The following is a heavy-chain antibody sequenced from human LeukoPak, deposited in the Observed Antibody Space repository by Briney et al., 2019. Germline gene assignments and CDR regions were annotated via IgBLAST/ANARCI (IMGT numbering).Heavy chain of an antibody. D-gene: IGHD3-10*01. J-gene: IGHJ3*02. V-gene: IGHV1-46*01. CDR2: INPSGGST. CDR1: GYTFTSYY. CDR3: GRGSGSYHVKAAFDI. Sequence: GASVKVSCKASGYTFTSYYMHWVRQAPGQGLEWMGIINPSGGSTSYAQKFQGRVTMTRDTSTSTVYMELSSLRSEDTAVYYCGRGSGSYHVKAAFDIWGQGTMVTVSS.